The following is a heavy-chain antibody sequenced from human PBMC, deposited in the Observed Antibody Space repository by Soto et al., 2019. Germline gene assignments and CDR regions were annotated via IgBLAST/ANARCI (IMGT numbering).Heavy chain of an antibody. CDR1: GFTFSSYW. Sequence: GGSLRLSCAASGFTFSSYWMSWVRQAPGKGLEWVANIKQDGSEKYYVDSVKGRFTISRDNAKNSLYLQMNSLRAEDTAVYYCVREGGSTIFGVVITANWFDPWGQGTLDTVSS. CDR2: IKQDGSEK. CDR3: VREGGSTIFGVVITANWFDP. J-gene: IGHJ5*02. D-gene: IGHD3-3*01. V-gene: IGHV3-7*01.